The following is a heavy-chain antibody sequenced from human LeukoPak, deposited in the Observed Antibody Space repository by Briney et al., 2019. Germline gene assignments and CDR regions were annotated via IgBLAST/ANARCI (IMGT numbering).Heavy chain of an antibody. Sequence: PSETPSLTCTVSGGSISSSSYYWGWIRQPPGKGLGWIGTIYYSGSTYYNPSLKSRVTISVDTSKNQFSLKLSSVTAADTAVYYCTCGYYSRGDYWGQGTLVTVSS. CDR2: IYYSGST. CDR1: GGSISSSSYY. V-gene: IGHV4-39*05. D-gene: IGHD3-22*01. CDR3: TCGYYSRGDY. J-gene: IGHJ4*02.